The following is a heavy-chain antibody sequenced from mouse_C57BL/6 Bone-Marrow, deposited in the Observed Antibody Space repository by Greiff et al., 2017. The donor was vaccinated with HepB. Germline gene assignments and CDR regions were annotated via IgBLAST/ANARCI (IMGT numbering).Heavy chain of an antibody. CDR2: ISDGGSYT. V-gene: IGHV5-4*03. J-gene: IGHJ4*01. D-gene: IGHD2-12*01. CDR1: GFTFSSYA. Sequence: DVMLVESGGGLVKPGGSLKLSCAASGFTFSSYAMSWVRQTPEKRLEWVATISDGGSYTYYPDNVKGRFTISRDNAKNNLYLQMSHLKSEDTAMYYCARGLYCYAMDYWGQGTSVTVSS. CDR3: ARGLYCYAMDY.